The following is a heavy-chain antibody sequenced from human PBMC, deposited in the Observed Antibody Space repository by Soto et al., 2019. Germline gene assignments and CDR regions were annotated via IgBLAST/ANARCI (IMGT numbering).Heavy chain of an antibody. D-gene: IGHD3-10*01. CDR2: IIPIFGTA. Sequence: GASVKVSCKSSGFTFSSYAIIWGRQAPGQGLEWMGGIIPIFGTANYAQKFQGRVTITADKSTSTAYMELSSLRSEDTAVYYCASVGVTMVRGPYGMDVWGQGTTVTVSS. CDR1: GFTFSSYA. V-gene: IGHV1-69*06. J-gene: IGHJ6*02. CDR3: ASVGVTMVRGPYGMDV.